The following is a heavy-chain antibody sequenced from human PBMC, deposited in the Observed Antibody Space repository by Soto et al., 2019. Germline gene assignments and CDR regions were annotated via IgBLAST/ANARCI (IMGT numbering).Heavy chain of an antibody. Sequence: GGSLRLSCAASGFTFISYSMNWVRQAPGKGLEWVSSISSSSSYIYYADSVKGRFTISRDNAKNSLYLQMNSLRAEDTAVYYCARGNEYYDSSGPNWFDPWGQGTLVTVSS. D-gene: IGHD3-22*01. CDR1: GFTFISYS. CDR3: ARGNEYYDSSGPNWFDP. V-gene: IGHV3-21*01. CDR2: ISSSSSYI. J-gene: IGHJ5*02.